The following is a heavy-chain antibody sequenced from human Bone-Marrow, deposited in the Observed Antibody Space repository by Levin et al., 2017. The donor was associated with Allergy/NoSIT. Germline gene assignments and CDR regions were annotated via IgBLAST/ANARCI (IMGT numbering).Heavy chain of an antibody. J-gene: IGHJ4*02. CDR1: GFNFSNFA. CDR3: AVKSRLEY. V-gene: IGHV3-23*05. Sequence: GGSLRLSCVASGFNFSNFAMTWVRQAPGEGLEWVATITTTGTTTYYADSVRGRFTVSRDNSKNALSLQMNSLRVDDTGIYYCAVKSRLEYWGRGTLVTVSA. CDR2: ITTTGTTT. D-gene: IGHD2/OR15-2a*01.